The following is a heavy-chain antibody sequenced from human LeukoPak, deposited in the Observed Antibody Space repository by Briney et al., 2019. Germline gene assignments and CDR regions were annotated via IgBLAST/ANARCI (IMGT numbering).Heavy chain of an antibody. Sequence: SETLSLTCAVSAYSINSGHYWGWIRQPPGKGLEWIGSIYHSGRTYYNPSLKSRVTTSVDTSKNQFSLKLTSVTAADTAVYYCARPASPDIVIVAAATFDYWGQGTLVTVSS. CDR2: IYHSGRT. CDR3: ARPASPDIVIVAAATFDY. V-gene: IGHV4-38-2*01. D-gene: IGHD2-2*01. J-gene: IGHJ4*02. CDR1: AYSINSGHY.